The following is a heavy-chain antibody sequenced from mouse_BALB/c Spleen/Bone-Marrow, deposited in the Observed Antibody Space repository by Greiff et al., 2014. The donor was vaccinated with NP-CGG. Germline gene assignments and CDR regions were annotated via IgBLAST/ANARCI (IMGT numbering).Heavy chain of an antibody. V-gene: IGHV14-3*02. Sequence: VQLQQSGAELVKPGASVKLSCTASGFNIKDTYMHWVKQRPEQGLEWIGRIYPGNGNTKYGPKFQGKATITADTSSNTAYLQLSSLTSEDTAVYYCAAYYDGSSQFAYWGQGTLVTVSA. CDR1: GFNIKDTY. J-gene: IGHJ3*01. CDR2: IYPGNGNT. D-gene: IGHD1-1*01. CDR3: AAYYDGSSQFAY.